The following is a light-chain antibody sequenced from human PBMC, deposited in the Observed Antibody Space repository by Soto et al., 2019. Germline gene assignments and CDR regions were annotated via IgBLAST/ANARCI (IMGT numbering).Light chain of an antibody. CDR3: AACDDALSGGRYL. CDR2: SNT. J-gene: IGLJ1*01. Sequence: QSVLTQTPSASGTPGQRVTISCSGGSSNIGANTVNWYQHVPGTAPTLVIYSNTQRPSGVPDRFSGSKSGTSASLAIRGLQSEDEADYYCAACDDALSGGRYLFGTGTKVTVL. CDR1: SSNIGANT. V-gene: IGLV1-44*01.